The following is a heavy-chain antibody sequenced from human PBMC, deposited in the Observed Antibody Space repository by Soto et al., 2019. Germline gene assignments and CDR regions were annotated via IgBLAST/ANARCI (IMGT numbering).Heavy chain of an antibody. CDR3: ATSGGSYPDAFDI. Sequence: ASVKVSCKVSGYTLTELSMHWVRQAPGKGLGWMGGFDPEDGETIYAQKFQGRVTMTEDTSTDTAYMELSSLRSEDTAVYYCATSGGSYPDAFDIWGQGTMVTVSS. CDR2: FDPEDGET. J-gene: IGHJ3*02. CDR1: GYTLTELS. V-gene: IGHV1-24*01. D-gene: IGHD1-26*01.